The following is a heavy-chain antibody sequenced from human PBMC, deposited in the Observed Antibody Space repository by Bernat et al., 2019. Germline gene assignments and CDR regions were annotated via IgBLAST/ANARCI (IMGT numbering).Heavy chain of an antibody. CDR1: GGSISSYY. V-gene: IGHV4-59*01. Sequence: QVQLQESGPGLVKPSETLSLTCTVSGGSISSYYWSWIRQPPGKGLEWIGYIYYSGSTNYNPSLKSRVTISVDTSKNQFSLKLSSVNAADTAVYYCARAPDYGGNGEFDYWGQGTLVTVSS. D-gene: IGHD4-23*01. J-gene: IGHJ4*02. CDR2: IYYSGST. CDR3: ARAPDYGGNGEFDY.